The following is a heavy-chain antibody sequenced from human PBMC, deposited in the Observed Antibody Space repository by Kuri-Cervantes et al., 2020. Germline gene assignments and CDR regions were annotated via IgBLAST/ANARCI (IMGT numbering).Heavy chain of an antibody. V-gene: IGHV4-34*01. CDR1: GVSFSGYY. J-gene: IGHJ6*02. CDR3: ARGPYGSGSYSYGMDV. D-gene: IGHD3-10*01. Sequence: SETLSLTCAVYGVSFSGYYWSWIRQPPGKGLEWIGEINHSGSTNYNPSLKSRVTISVDTSKNQFSLKLSSVTAADTAVYYCARGPYGSGSYSYGMDVWGQGTTVTVSS. CDR2: INHSGST.